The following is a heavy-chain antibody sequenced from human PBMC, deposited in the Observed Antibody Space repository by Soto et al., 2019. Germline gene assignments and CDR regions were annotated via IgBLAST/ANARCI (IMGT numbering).Heavy chain of an antibody. Sequence: QVKLQESGPGLVKPSGTLSLTCAVSGGSISSSNWWSWVRQPPGKGLEWIGEIYHSGNTNYNPSLKSRITMAVDKSRTQFSLKLSSVTAADTAVYYCARRWGEGRVDYWGQGTLVTVSS. J-gene: IGHJ4*02. CDR1: GGSISSSNW. V-gene: IGHV4-4*02. D-gene: IGHD3-10*01. CDR2: IYHSGNT. CDR3: ARRWGEGRVDY.